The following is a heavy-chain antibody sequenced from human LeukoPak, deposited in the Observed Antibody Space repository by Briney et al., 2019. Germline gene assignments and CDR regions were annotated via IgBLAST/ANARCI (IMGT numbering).Heavy chain of an antibody. CDR1: GGSISSYY. Sequence: SETLSLTCTVSGGSISSYYWSWIRQPPRKGLEWIGYIYYSGSTNYNPSLKSRVTISVDTSKSQFSLKLSSVTAAGTAVYYCARGGSGPDYWGQGTLVTVSS. J-gene: IGHJ4*02. D-gene: IGHD2-15*01. V-gene: IGHV4-59*01. CDR2: IYYSGST. CDR3: ARGGSGPDY.